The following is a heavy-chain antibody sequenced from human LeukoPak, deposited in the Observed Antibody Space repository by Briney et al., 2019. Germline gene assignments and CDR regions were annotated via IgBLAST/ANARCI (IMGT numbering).Heavy chain of an antibody. CDR3: VRDSYGGYLDFGF. CDR2: IYRDGST. V-gene: IGHV4-39*01. J-gene: IGHJ4*02. Sequence: PSETLSLTCTVSGDSISSSYYYWGWIRQPPGKGLEWIGSIYRDGSTYYNPSLKSRVTTSVDTSKNQFSMKLNSVTAADTAVYHCVRDSYGGYLDFGFWGQGTLVTVSS. CDR1: GDSISSSYYY. D-gene: IGHD5-18*01.